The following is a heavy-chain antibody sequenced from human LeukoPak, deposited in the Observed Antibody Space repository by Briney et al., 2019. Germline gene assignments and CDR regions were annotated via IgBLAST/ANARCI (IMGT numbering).Heavy chain of an antibody. Sequence: PGGSLRLSCAASGFTFSGYGMHWVRQAPGKGLEWVAVIWYDGSNKYYADSVKGRLTISRDNSKNTLYLQMNSLKTEDTAVYYCTSPGSLWFGELLNYWGQGTLVTVSS. V-gene: IGHV3-33*01. CDR2: IWYDGSNK. CDR1: GFTFSGYG. J-gene: IGHJ4*02. D-gene: IGHD3-10*01. CDR3: TSPGSLWFGELLNY.